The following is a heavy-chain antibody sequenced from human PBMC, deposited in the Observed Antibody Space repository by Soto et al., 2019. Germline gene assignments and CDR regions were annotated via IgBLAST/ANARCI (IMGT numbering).Heavy chain of an antibody. Sequence: SETLSLTCAAYDGSFSGYYLSWIRQPPGKGLEWIGEINHSGSTNYNPSLMSRVTISLDTSKNQLSLSLTSVTAADTAVYYCARQNRQLWPNFDFWGQGTLVTVSS. CDR2: INHSGST. CDR1: DGSFSGYY. J-gene: IGHJ4*02. V-gene: IGHV4-34*01. D-gene: IGHD1-1*01. CDR3: ARQNRQLWPNFDF.